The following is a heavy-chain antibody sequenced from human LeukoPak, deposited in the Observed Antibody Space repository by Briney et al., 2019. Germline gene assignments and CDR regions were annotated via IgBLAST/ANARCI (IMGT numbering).Heavy chain of an antibody. CDR3: SRGLDSRKLGY. Sequence: SGTLSLTCTVSGASFSSCDQYWIWIRQSPGKGLEWIGSIHPSGRLFDSPSLESRVTISIDSSRNQLSLNLNSVTAADTAVYFCSRGLDSRKLGYWGQGTLVTVSS. V-gene: IGHV4-31*03. CDR1: GASFSSCDQY. CDR2: IHPSGRL. D-gene: IGHD3-22*01. J-gene: IGHJ4*02.